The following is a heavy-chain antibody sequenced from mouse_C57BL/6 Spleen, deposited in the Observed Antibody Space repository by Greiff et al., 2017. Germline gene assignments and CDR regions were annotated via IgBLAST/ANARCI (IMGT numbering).Heavy chain of an antibody. Sequence: QVQLQQPGAELVMPGASVKLSCKASGYTFTSYWMHWVKQRPGQGLEWIGELDPSDSYTNYNQKFKGKSTLTVDKSSSTAYMQRSSLTSEDSAVYYCARCPPGYDYFDYWGQGTTLTVSS. CDR2: LDPSDSYT. CDR1: GYTFTSYW. CDR3: ARCPPGYDYFDY. V-gene: IGHV1-69*01. D-gene: IGHD2-2*01. J-gene: IGHJ2*01.